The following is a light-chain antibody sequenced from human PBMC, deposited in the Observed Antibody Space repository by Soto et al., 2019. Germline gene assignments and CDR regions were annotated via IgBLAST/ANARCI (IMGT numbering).Light chain of an antibody. J-gene: IGKJ1*01. CDR1: QTISSW. Sequence: DIQMTQSPSTLSVSVGDRATITCRASQTISSWLAWYQQKTGKAPKLLIYKASTIKSGVPSRFSGSGSGTDFTLTISSLQPDDFATYYCQQYNSYPEAFGQGTKVELK. V-gene: IGKV1-5*03. CDR3: QQYNSYPEA. CDR2: KAS.